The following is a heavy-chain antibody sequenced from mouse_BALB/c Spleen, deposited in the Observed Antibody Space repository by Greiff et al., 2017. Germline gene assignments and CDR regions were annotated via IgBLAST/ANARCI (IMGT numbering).Heavy chain of an antibody. CDR3: ARGGGYDGFAY. CDR2: IDPSDSET. CDR1: GYTFTSYW. D-gene: IGHD2-2*01. Sequence: QQSCKASGYTFTSYWMNWVKQRPGQGLEWIGMIDPSDSETHYNQMFKDKATLTVDKSSSTAYMQLSSLTSEDSAVYYCARGGGYDGFAYWGQGTLVTVSA. J-gene: IGHJ3*01. V-gene: IGHV1-61*01.